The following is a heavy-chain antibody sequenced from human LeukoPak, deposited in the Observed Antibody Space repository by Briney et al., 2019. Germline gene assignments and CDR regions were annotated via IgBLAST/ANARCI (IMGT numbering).Heavy chain of an antibody. CDR1: GGSISNY. D-gene: IGHD3-16*02. CDR3: ARALAYYDYVWGSYRYTYFDY. CDR2: IYTSGST. Sequence: SETLSLTCTVSGGSISNYWSWIRQPAGKGLEWIGRIYTSGSTNYNPSLKSRVTMSVDTSKNQFSLKLNSVTAADTAVYYCARALAYYDYVWGSYRYTYFDYWGQGTLVTVSS. J-gene: IGHJ4*02. V-gene: IGHV4-4*07.